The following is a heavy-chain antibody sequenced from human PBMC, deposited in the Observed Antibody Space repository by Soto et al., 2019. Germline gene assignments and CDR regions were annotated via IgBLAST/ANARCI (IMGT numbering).Heavy chain of an antibody. CDR2: ISYDGSNK. CDR1: GFTFSSYA. Sequence: GGSLRLSCAASGFTFSSYAMHWVRQAPGKGLEWVAVISYDGSNKYYADSVKGRFTISRDNSKNTLYLQMNSLRAEDTAVYYCARDGGYYDYGVFDYYGMDVWGQGTTVTVSS. J-gene: IGHJ6*02. V-gene: IGHV3-30-3*01. CDR3: ARDGGYYDYGVFDYYGMDV. D-gene: IGHD4-17*01.